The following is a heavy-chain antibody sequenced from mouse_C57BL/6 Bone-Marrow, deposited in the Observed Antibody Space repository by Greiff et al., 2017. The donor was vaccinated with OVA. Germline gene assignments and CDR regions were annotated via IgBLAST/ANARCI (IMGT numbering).Heavy chain of an antibody. J-gene: IGHJ1*02. CDR1: GYSFTRYW. Sequence: QVQLKQSGAELVQPGASVKMSCKASGYSFTRYWITWVKQRPGQGLEWIGDIYPGSGSTNYNEKFKSKATLTVDTSSSTAYMQLSSLTSEDSAVYYCARRPFYYGYDGGVPYCYFDGWGKGTTVTVSS. V-gene: IGHV1-55*01. CDR2: IYPGSGST. CDR3: ARRPFYYGYDGGVPYCYFDG. D-gene: IGHD2-2*01.